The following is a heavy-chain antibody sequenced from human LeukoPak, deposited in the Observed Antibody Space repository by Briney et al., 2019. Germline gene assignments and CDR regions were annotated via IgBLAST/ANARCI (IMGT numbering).Heavy chain of an antibody. V-gene: IGHV3-48*01. CDR3: ARDKYWFDP. CDR2: ISAVGSV. CDR1: GSTFSTFS. J-gene: IGHJ5*02. D-gene: IGHD6-6*01. Sequence: PGGSLRLSCAASGSTFSTFSMNWVRQSPGKGLEWVSSISAVGSVYYADSVKGRFPVSRDNGKSSLYLQINSLRVEDTAVYYCARDKYWFDPWGQGTLVTVSS.